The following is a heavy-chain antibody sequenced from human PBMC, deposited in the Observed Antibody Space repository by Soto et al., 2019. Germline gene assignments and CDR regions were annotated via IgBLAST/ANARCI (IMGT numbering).Heavy chain of an antibody. Sequence: SETLSLTXTVSGGSISSYYWSWIRQPPGKGLEWIGYIYYSGSTNYNPSLKSRVTISVDTSKNQFSLKLSSVTAADTAVYYCARGDFWSGYFSVKVGGPYGMDVWGQGTTVTV. D-gene: IGHD3-3*01. J-gene: IGHJ6*02. V-gene: IGHV4-59*01. CDR1: GGSISSYY. CDR3: ARGDFWSGYFSVKVGGPYGMDV. CDR2: IYYSGST.